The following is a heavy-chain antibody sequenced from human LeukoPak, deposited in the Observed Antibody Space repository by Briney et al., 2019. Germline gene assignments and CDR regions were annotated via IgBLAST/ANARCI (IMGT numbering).Heavy chain of an antibody. CDR3: ARGKHSSFDY. J-gene: IGHJ4*02. D-gene: IGHD2-21*01. V-gene: IGHV3-7*01. CDR2: IKEDGSEK. Sequence: GGSLRLSCAASGFTFSSYWMNWVRQAPGKGLEWVANIKEDGSEKYYVNSEKGRFTISRDNAKNSLYLQMNSLRAEDTAVYYCARGKHSSFDYWGQGTLVTVSS. CDR1: GFTFSSYW.